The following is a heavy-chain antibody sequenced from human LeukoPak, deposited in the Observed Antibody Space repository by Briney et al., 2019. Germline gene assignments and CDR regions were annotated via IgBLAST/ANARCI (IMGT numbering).Heavy chain of an antibody. CDR2: IIPILGIA. J-gene: IGHJ4*02. D-gene: IGHD4-17*01. V-gene: IGHV1-69*04. CDR1: GGTFSSYA. Sequence: AASVKVSCKASGGTFSSYAISWVRQAPGQGLEWMGRIIPILGIANYAQKFQGRVTITADKSTSTAYMELSSLRSEDTAVYYCAKSLYGVYYGDYWGIDYWGQGTLVTVSS. CDR3: AKSLYGVYYGDYWGIDY.